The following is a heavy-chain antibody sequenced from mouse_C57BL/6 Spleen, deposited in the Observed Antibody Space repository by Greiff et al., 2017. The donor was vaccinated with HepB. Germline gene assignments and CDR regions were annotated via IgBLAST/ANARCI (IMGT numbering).Heavy chain of an antibody. CDR3: TTGNTTVVAPFAY. V-gene: IGHV14-4*01. J-gene: IGHJ3*01. D-gene: IGHD1-1*01. CDR2: IDPENGDT. Sequence: VQLKESGAELVRPGASVKLSCTASGFNIKDDYMHWVKQRPEQGLEWIGWIDPENGDTEYASKFQGKATITADTSSNTAYLQLSSLTSEDTAVYYCTTGNTTVVAPFAYWGQGTLVTVSA. CDR1: GFNIKDDY.